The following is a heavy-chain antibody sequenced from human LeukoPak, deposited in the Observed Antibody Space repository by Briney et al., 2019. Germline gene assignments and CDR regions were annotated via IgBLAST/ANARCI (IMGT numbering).Heavy chain of an antibody. Sequence: GGSLRLSCAASGFTFSSYWMSWVRQAPGKGLEWVANIKQDGSEKYYVDSVKGRFTISRDNAKNSLYLQMNSLRAEDTAVYYCARDSKVVVAAFSYYTDVWGKGTTVTVSS. V-gene: IGHV3-7*01. CDR2: IKQDGSEK. CDR3: ARDSKVVVAAFSYYTDV. J-gene: IGHJ6*03. CDR1: GFTFSSYW. D-gene: IGHD2-15*01.